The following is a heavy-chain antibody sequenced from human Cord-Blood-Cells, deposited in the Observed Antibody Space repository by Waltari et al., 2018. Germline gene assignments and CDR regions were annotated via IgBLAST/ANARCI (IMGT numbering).Heavy chain of an antibody. CDR3: ARNAGIAVAYFDY. Sequence: QVQLVQSGAEVKKPGASVKVSCKASGYTFTGYYMHWVRPAPGQGLEWMGWINPNSGGTNYAQKFQGWVTMTRDTSISTAYMELSRLRSDDTAVYYCARNAGIAVAYFDYWGQGTLVTVSS. V-gene: IGHV1-2*04. J-gene: IGHJ4*02. CDR1: GYTFTGYY. D-gene: IGHD6-19*01. CDR2: INPNSGGT.